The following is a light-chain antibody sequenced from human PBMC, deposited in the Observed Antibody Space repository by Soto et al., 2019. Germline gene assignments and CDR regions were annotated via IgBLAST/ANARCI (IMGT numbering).Light chain of an antibody. CDR2: DAS. Sequence: EIVLTQSPDTLSLFPGERATLSCRASQSVSSTYLAWYQQKPGQAPRPLISDASSRATGTPDRFSGSGSGTDFTLTISRLEPEDFAVYYCQQYGSSRWTFGQGTKVEIK. J-gene: IGKJ1*01. V-gene: IGKV3-20*01. CDR1: QSVSSTY. CDR3: QQYGSSRWT.